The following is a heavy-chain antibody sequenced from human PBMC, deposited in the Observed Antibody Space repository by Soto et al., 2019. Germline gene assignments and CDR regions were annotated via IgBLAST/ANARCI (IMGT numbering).Heavy chain of an antibody. CDR1: GYTFTSYD. CDR2: MNPNSGNT. Sequence: ASVKVSCKASGYTFTSYDINWVRQATGQGLEWMGWMNPNSGNTGYAQKFQGRVTMTRNTSISTAYMELSSLRSEDTAVYYCARWGPGGCSSTSCYSYYYYYGMDVWGQGTTVTVSS. D-gene: IGHD2-2*01. CDR3: ARWGPGGCSSTSCYSYYYYYGMDV. J-gene: IGHJ6*02. V-gene: IGHV1-8*01.